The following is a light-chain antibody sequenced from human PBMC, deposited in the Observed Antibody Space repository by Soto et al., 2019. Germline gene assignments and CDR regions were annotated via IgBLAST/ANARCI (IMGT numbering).Light chain of an antibody. CDR2: AAS. Sequence: AIQVTQSPSSLSASVGDSLTITCRTSQGIRSALGWYQQKPGKVPKLLIYAASTLRSGVPSRFSGSGSGRDFTLTISSLQPEDFATYYCLLDYSYFWAFGQGTKVDIK. V-gene: IGKV1-6*01. CDR1: QGIRSA. CDR3: LLDYSYFWA. J-gene: IGKJ1*01.